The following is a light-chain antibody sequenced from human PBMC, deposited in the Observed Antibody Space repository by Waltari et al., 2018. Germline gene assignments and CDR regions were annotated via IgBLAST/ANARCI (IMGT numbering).Light chain of an antibody. CDR3: QQRYA. J-gene: IGKJ4*01. CDR2: DAS. V-gene: IGKV3-11*01. Sequence: EIVLTQSPATLSLSPGQRAALSCRASQDVNEYIAWYQQKPGQPPRLLIYDASKRATGIPDRLSGSGSGTDFTLTISTLEPEDFGVYYCQQRYAFGGGTKVEI. CDR1: QDVNEY.